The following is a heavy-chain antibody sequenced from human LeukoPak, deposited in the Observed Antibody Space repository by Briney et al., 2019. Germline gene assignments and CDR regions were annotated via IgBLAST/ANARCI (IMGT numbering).Heavy chain of an antibody. D-gene: IGHD6-25*01. J-gene: IGHJ4*02. Sequence: SQTLSLTCTVSGGSISSGSYYWSWIRQPAGKGLEWIGRIYTSGSTNYNPSLKSRVTISVDTSKDQFSLKLSSVTAADTAVYYCARDGSGWLNYFDYWGQGTLVTVSS. CDR3: ARDGSGWLNYFDY. CDR2: IYTSGST. CDR1: GGSISSGSYY. V-gene: IGHV4-61*02.